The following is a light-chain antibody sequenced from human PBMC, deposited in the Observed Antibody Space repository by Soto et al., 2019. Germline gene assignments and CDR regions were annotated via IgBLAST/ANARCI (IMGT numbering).Light chain of an antibody. Sequence: QSALTQPASVSGSPGQSITISCTGTSSDVGGYNYVSWYQQHPGKAPKLMIYEVSNRPSGVSNRFSGSKSGNTASLTISSLQAEDEADYYCCSYAGTYTFWVFGGGTKLTVL. CDR2: EVS. V-gene: IGLV2-14*01. CDR1: SSDVGGYNY. CDR3: CSYAGTYTFWV. J-gene: IGLJ3*02.